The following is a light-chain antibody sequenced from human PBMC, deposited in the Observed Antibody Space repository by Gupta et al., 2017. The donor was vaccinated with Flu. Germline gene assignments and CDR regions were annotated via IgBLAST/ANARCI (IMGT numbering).Light chain of an antibody. Sequence: SSDVGAYNYVSWYQQHPGKAPRLMIYDVNARPSGVPDRFSGSKSGNTASLTISGLQAEDEADYYCCSYAGSGTFVAFGGGTKLAVL. CDR3: CSYAGSGTFVA. V-gene: IGLV2-11*03. CDR1: SSDVGAYNY. CDR2: DVN. J-gene: IGLJ2*01.